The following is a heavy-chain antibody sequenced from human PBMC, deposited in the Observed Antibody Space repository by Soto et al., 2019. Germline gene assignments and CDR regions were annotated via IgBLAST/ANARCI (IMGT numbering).Heavy chain of an antibody. J-gene: IGHJ4*02. CDR2: IYYSGST. CDR1: GGSISSGGYY. CDR3: AKAIAGYSSSCYPYFCDY. D-gene: IGHD6-13*01. V-gene: IGHV4-31*03. Sequence: QVQLQESGPGLVKPSQTLSLTCTVSGGSISSGGYYWSWIRQHPGKGLEWIGYIYYSGSTYYNPSLKSRVSVSVDTSKNQCYLKLSSVTAADTAVYYCAKAIAGYSSSCYPYFCDYWGQGTLVTVCS.